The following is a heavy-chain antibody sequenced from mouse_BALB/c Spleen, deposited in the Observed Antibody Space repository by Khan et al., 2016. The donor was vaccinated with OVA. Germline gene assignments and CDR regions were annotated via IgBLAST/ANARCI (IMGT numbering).Heavy chain of an antibody. V-gene: IGHV5-6*01. CDR3: ASHLTGSFAY. CDR1: GFTFSSYS. D-gene: IGHD4-1*01. CDR2: ISSGGDYT. J-gene: IGHJ3*01. Sequence: EVELVESGGDLVKPGGSLKLSCAASGFTFSSYSMSWVRQTPDKRLEWVATISSGGDYTSYPDNVKGRFTISRDNAKNTLYLQMSSLKSEDTAMYYCASHLTGSFAYWGQGTLVTVSA.